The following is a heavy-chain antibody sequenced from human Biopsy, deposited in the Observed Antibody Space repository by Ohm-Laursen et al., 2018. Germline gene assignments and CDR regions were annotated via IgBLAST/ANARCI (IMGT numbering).Heavy chain of an antibody. CDR2: ISPYNDKT. CDR1: GYTFTSYD. D-gene: IGHD2/OR15-2a*01. Sequence: VASVKVSCKASGYTFTSYDISWVRQAPGQGLEWMGWISPYNDKTSYPPKLQDRVTTTADTSTNTAHMELRSLRSDDTAVYYCARVFCTSTTCYGLLDNWGQGAVVTVSS. CDR3: ARVFCTSTTCYGLLDN. J-gene: IGHJ4*02. V-gene: IGHV1-18*01.